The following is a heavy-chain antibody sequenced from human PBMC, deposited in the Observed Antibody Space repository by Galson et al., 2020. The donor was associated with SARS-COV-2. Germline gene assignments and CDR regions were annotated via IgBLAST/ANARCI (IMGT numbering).Heavy chain of an antibody. CDR2: INHSGIA. Sequence: ETSETLSLTCAVYVGSFSGFSWSWVRQSPGKGLEWIGEINHSGIANYNPALKSRVTISVDTSKNQFSLKLTSVTAAETGVYFCARGRIGVVPAPILGLGPYYEYYAMDVWGQGTTITVSS. D-gene: IGHD2-2*01. CDR3: ARGRIGVVPAPILGLGPYYEYYAMDV. V-gene: IGHV4-34*01. J-gene: IGHJ6*02. CDR1: VGSFSGFS.